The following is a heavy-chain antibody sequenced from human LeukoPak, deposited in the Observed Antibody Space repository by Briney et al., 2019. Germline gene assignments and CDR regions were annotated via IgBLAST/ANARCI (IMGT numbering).Heavy chain of an antibody. J-gene: IGHJ4*02. CDR2: IYYSGST. Sequence: SETLSLTCTVSGGSISSSSYYWGWIRQPPGKGLEWIGSIYYSGSTYYNPSLKSRVTISVDTSKNQFSLKLNSVTAADTAVYYCARQERFIVATTGELGYWGQGTLVTVSS. CDR3: ARQERFIVATTGELGY. V-gene: IGHV4-39*01. CDR1: GGSISSSSYY. D-gene: IGHD5-12*01.